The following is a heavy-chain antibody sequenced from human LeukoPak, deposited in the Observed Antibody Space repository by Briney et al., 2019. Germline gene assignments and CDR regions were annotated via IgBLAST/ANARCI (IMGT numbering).Heavy chain of an antibody. J-gene: IGHJ4*02. CDR1: GGSISSGGYS. CDR2: IYHSEST. D-gene: IGHD3-10*01. Sequence: SETLSLTCAVSGGSISSGGYSWSWIRQPPGKGLEWIGYIYHSESTYYNPSLKSRVTISVDRSKNQFSLKLSSVTAADTAVYYCARGHLYGSGSYYNHFDYWGQGTLVTVSS. CDR3: ARGHLYGSGSYYNHFDY. V-gene: IGHV4-30-2*01.